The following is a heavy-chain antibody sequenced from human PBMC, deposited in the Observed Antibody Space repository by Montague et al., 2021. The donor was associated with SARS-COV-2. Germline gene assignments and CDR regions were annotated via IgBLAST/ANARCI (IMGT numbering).Heavy chain of an antibody. D-gene: IGHD2-8*02. V-gene: IGHV4-59*08. CDR1: GGSNSSYY. J-gene: IGHJ5*02. Sequence: SETLSLTCTGPGGSNSSYYWSWIRQPPRKEVEWIGYIYYSGSTNYNPSLKSRVTISVDTSKNQFSLKLSSVTAADTAVDYCARHNPVGGVRPWGQGTLVTVSA. CDR2: IYYSGST. CDR3: ARHNPVGGVRP.